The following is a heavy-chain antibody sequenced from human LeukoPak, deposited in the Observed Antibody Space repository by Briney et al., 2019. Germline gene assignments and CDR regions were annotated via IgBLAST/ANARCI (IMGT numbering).Heavy chain of an antibody. CDR2: ISKTSTYI. J-gene: IGHJ1*01. CDR3: ARDSRKGGYYSEF. CDR1: GFRFDTHD. Sequence: NTGGSLRLSCAASGFRFDTHDLNWVGQAPGKGLECVAHISKTSTYIHYADSVKGRFTISRDNAKNLVHLQMNSLRADDTAVYFCARDSRKGGYYSEFWGQGTVVTVSS. D-gene: IGHD3-22*01. V-gene: IGHV3-21*01.